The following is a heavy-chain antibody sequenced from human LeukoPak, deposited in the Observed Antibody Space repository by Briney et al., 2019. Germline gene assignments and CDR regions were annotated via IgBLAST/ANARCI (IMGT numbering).Heavy chain of an antibody. Sequence: ASVKVSCKASGYTFTGYYMHWVRQAPGQGLEWMGWINPNSGVTYYAQKFQGRVSMTRDTSISTAYMELRRLTSDDTAVYYCARDSSGDDYGLVDYWGQGTLVTVSS. CDR1: GYTFTGYY. J-gene: IGHJ4*02. CDR3: ARDSSGDDYGLVDY. CDR2: INPNSGVT. D-gene: IGHD4-17*01. V-gene: IGHV1-2*02.